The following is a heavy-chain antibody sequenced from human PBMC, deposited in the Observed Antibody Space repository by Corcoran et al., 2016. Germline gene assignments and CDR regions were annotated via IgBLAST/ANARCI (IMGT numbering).Heavy chain of an antibody. D-gene: IGHD6-19*01. CDR1: GFTVSSNY. CDR3: ARVKGFSLIAVAGTHFDY. J-gene: IGHJ4*02. Sequence: EVQLVESGGGLIQPGGSLRLSCAASGFTVSSNYMSWVRQAPGKGLEWVSVIYSGGSTYYADSVKGRFTISRDNSKNTLYLQMNSLRAEDTAVYYCARVKGFSLIAVAGTHFDYWGQGTLVTVSS. CDR2: IYSGGST. V-gene: IGHV3-53*01.